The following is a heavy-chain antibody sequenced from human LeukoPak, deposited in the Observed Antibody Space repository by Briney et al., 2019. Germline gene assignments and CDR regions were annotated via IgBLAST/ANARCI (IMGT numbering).Heavy chain of an antibody. Sequence: PSETLSLTCTVSGGSISGTYYWSWIRQPPGKGLEWIGYIYYTGTTDSNPSLKSRVTISLDTSKNQFSLKLSSVTAANTAVYYCARLSGGYFDWLFDYWGQGTLVTVSS. CDR1: GGSISGTYY. V-gene: IGHV4-59*08. CDR3: ARLSGGYFDWLFDY. CDR2: IYYTGTT. J-gene: IGHJ4*02. D-gene: IGHD3-9*01.